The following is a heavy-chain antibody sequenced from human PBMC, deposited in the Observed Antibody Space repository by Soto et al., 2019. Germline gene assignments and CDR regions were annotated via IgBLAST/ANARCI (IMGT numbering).Heavy chain of an antibody. CDR1: RFSLSTSGMC. Sequence: SGPTLVNPTQTLTLTCSFSRFSLSTSGMCVSWIRQPPGKSLEWLALIAWDDDRYYSTSLKTRLTISKDTSKNQVVLTLTNMDPVDTATYWCARTIAMDGRAYYGMDVWGQGTTVTVSS. D-gene: IGHD6-19*01. CDR3: ARTIAMDGRAYYGMDV. J-gene: IGHJ6*02. CDR2: IAWDDDR. V-gene: IGHV2-70*01.